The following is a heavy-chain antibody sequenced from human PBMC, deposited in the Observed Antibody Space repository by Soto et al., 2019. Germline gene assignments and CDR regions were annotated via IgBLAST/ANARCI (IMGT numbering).Heavy chain of an antibody. CDR1: GDSVSSNSAA. CDR3: ARGTAAQNWFDP. Sequence: SPPLSLPCAIAGDSVSSNSAAWNWIRPSPSRGLEWLGRTYYRSKWYNDYAVSLKSRITINPDTSKNQFSLQLNSVTPEDTAVYYCARGTAAQNWFDPWGQGTLVTVSS. J-gene: IGHJ5*02. V-gene: IGHV6-1*01. CDR2: TYYRSKWYN. D-gene: IGHD6-6*01.